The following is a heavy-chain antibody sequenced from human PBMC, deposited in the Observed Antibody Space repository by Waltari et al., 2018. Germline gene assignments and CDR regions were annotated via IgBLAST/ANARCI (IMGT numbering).Heavy chain of an antibody. J-gene: IGHJ5*02. D-gene: IGHD6-6*01. CDR3: ARHSSIAARPLWFDP. Sequence: EVQLVQSGAEVKKPGESLKISCKGSGYSFTSYWIGWVRQMPGKGLEWRGIIYPGDSDTRYSPSFQGQVTISADKSISTAYLQWSSLKASDTAMYYCARHSSIAARPLWFDPWGQGTLVTVSS. CDR1: GYSFTSYW. CDR2: IYPGDSDT. V-gene: IGHV5-51*01.